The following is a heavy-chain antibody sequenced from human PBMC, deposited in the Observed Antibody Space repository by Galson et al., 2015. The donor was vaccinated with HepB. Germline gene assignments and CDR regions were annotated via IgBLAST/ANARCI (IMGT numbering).Heavy chain of an antibody. CDR3: ASSHYYDSSGLLGLFDY. CDR1: GYTFTSYD. J-gene: IGHJ4*02. CDR2: MNPNSGNT. Sequence: SVKVSCKASGYTFTSYDINWVRQATGQGLEWMGWMNPNSGNTGYAQKFQGGVTMTRNTSISTAYMELSSLRSEDTAVYYCASSHYYDSSGLLGLFDYWGQGTLVTVSS. V-gene: IGHV1-8*01. D-gene: IGHD3-22*01.